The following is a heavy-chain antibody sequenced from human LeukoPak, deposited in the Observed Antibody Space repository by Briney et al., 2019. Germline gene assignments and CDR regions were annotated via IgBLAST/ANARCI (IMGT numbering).Heavy chain of an antibody. Sequence: SETLSLTCTVSGGSMNNRDYYWSWIRQPPGKGLEWLGYIYYSGSTYYNPSLKSRITISKDTPKNQFSLKLKSVTAADTAVYFCARNWGAAGWSNYYGMDVWGQGTTVTVSS. CDR2: IYYSGST. CDR1: GGSMNNRDYY. D-gene: IGHD3-16*01. CDR3: ARNWGAAGWSNYYGMDV. J-gene: IGHJ6*02. V-gene: IGHV4-30-4*01.